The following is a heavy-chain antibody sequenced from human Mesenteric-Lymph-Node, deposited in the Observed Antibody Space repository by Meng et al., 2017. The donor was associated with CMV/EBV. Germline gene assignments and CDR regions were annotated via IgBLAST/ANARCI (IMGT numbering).Heavy chain of an antibody. D-gene: IGHD5-24*01. CDR2: INWNGDRT. CDR3: ARGGVEMATIHAFDI. J-gene: IGHJ3*02. V-gene: IGHV3-20*04. Sequence: GESLKISCAASGFTFDDYGMTWVRQAPGKGLEWVSGINWNGDRTLHTDSVKGRLTISRDNAKNSLYLQMNSLRYEDTAIYYCARGGVEMATIHAFDIWGQGTKVTVSS. CDR1: GFTFDDYG.